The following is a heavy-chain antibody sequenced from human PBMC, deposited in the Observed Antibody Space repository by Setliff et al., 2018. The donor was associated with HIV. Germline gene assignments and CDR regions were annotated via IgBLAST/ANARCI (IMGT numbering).Heavy chain of an antibody. CDR2: MNPNSGNT. D-gene: IGHD3-10*01. CDR3: ARGRSLVRGSGSPEYYYMDV. V-gene: IGHV1-8*02. CDR1: GYTFTSYD. Sequence: ASVKVSCKPSGYTFTSYDINWVRQATGQGLEWMGWMNPNSGNTGYAQKLQGRVITTRNTSISTAYMELSSLRSDDTAVYYCARGRSLVRGSGSPEYYYMDVWGRGTKVTVSS. J-gene: IGHJ6*03.